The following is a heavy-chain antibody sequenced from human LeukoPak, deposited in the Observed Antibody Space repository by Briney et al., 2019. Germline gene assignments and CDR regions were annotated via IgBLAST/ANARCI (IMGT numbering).Heavy chain of an antibody. J-gene: IGHJ5*02. D-gene: IGHD4-11*01. CDR1: GFTFSDSY. CDR2: ISSSGSTI. CDR3: ARYSNYYNWFDP. Sequence: GGSLRLSCAASGFTFSDSYMSWIRQAPGKGLEWVSYISSSGSTIYYVDSVKGRFSISRDNPKNSLYLQMNSQRAEDTAVYYCARYSNYYNWFDPWGQGTLVTVSS. V-gene: IGHV3-11*04.